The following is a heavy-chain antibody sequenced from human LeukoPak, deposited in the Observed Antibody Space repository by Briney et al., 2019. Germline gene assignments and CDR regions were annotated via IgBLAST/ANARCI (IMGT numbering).Heavy chain of an antibody. V-gene: IGHV4-39*01. CDR3: ARRRYDHYYGMDV. D-gene: IGHD1-1*01. CDR1: GGSISSSSYS. Sequence: SETLSLTCTVSGGSISSSSYSWGWIGQPPGKGRGWIGSIYYSGSTYYNPSLKSRVTISVDTSKNQFSLKLSSVTAADTAVYYCARRRYDHYYGMDVWGQGTTVTVSS. J-gene: IGHJ6*02. CDR2: IYYSGST.